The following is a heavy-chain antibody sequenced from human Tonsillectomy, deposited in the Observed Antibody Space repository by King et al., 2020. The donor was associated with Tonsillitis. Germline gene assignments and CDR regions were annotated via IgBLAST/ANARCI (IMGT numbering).Heavy chain of an antibody. D-gene: IGHD6-13*01. Sequence: VQLVESGGGVVQPGRSLRLSCAASRFTFTKYAMHWVRQAPGKGLEWVAVISYDGSDKYYADSVKGRFTISRDNSKNTLYLQMNSLRAEDTAVYYCARARAESSSTNWCDPWGQGTLVTVSS. V-gene: IGHV3-30*04. J-gene: IGHJ5*02. CDR2: ISYDGSDK. CDR3: ARARAESSSTNWCDP. CDR1: RFTFTKYA.